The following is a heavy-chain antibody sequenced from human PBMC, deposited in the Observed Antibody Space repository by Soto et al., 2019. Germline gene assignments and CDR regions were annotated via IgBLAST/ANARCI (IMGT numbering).Heavy chain of an antibody. CDR2: IKSKTDGGTT. CDR1: GFTFSNAW. D-gene: IGHD3-3*01. CDR3: TTAEEENYDFWSGAFDY. V-gene: IGHV3-15*01. J-gene: IGHJ4*02. Sequence: PGGSLRLSCAASGFTFSNAWMSWVRQAPGKGLEWVGRIKSKTDGGTTDYAAPVKGRFTISRDDSKNTLYLQMNSLKTEDTAVYYCTTAEEENYDFWSGAFDYWGQGTLVTVS.